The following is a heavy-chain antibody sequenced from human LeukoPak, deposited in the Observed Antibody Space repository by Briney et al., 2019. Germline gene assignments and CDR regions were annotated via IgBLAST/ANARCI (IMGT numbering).Heavy chain of an antibody. Sequence: PGGSLRLSCAASGFIVSSNYMSWVRQAPGKGLEWVSVIYSGGSTYYADSVKGRFTISRDNSKNTLYLQMNSLRAEDTAVYYCAREITTNGGRYFDYWGQGTLVTVSS. CDR1: GFIVSSNY. D-gene: IGHD7-27*01. V-gene: IGHV3-53*01. CDR3: AREITTNGGRYFDY. J-gene: IGHJ4*02. CDR2: IYSGGST.